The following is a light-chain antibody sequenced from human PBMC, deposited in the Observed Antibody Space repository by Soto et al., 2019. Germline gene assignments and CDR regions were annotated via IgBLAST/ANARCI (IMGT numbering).Light chain of an antibody. CDR1: QSVSSSC. CDR2: GAS. J-gene: IGKJ1*01. Sequence: EIVLTQSPGTLSLSPGERATLSCSARQSVSSSCLAWYQQKPGQAPSLLIYGASSRATGIPDRFSRSGAGRDFAIYICALETEDLAVYYYQEPGSSPRMFGQVNKVEIK. CDR3: QEPGSSPRM. V-gene: IGKV3-20*01.